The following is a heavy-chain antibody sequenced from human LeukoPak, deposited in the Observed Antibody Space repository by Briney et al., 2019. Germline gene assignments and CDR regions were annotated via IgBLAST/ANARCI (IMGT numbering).Heavy chain of an antibody. V-gene: IGHV4-39*07. Sequence: KPSETLSLTCTVSGGSISSSSYYWGWIRQPPGKGLEWIGSIYYGGSTYYNPSLKSRVTISVDTSKNQFSLKLSSVTAADTAVYYCARVVGGYDYVWGSYLAPFDYWGQGTLVTVSS. J-gene: IGHJ4*02. CDR2: IYYGGST. CDR1: GGSISSSSYY. CDR3: ARVVGGYDYVWGSYLAPFDY. D-gene: IGHD3-16*02.